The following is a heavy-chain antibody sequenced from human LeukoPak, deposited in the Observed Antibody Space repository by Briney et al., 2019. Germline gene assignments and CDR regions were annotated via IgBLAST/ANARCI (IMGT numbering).Heavy chain of an antibody. CDR2: INPNSGGT. D-gene: IGHD2-21*02. J-gene: IGHJ3*02. CDR3: ARSLVVVTAIEGLIDAFDI. Sequence: ASVKVSCKASGYTFTSYYMHWVRQAPGQGLEWMGIINPNSGGTNYAQKFQGRVTMTRDTSISTAYMELSRLRSDDTAVYYCARSLVVVTAIEGLIDAFDIWGQGTMVTVSS. CDR1: GYTFTSYY. V-gene: IGHV1-2*02.